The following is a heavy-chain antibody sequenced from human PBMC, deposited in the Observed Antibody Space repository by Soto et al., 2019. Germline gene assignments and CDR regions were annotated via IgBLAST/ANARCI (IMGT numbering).Heavy chain of an antibody. V-gene: IGHV1-3*01. CDR3: VRNYYESSAYCSN. CDR1: GYRFSMYS. CDR2: INAANGNT. Sequence: QVHLVQSGAEVKKPGASVKVSCKASGYRFSMYSMHWVRQAPGQGLEWMGWINAANGNTKYSEKFQDRVNFTRDTSASTAYMELSSLKSEDMAVYYCVRNYYESSAYCSNWGQGTLFPVSS. J-gene: IGHJ4*02. D-gene: IGHD3-22*01.